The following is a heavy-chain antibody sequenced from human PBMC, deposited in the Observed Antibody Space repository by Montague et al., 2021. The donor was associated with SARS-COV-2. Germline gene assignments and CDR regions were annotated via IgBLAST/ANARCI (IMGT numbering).Heavy chain of an antibody. CDR3: ARRGYTGSDYFDY. CDR2: VYHSGYT. J-gene: IGHJ4*02. Sequence: SETLSLTCSVSGFSISSGFYWAWIRRSPGKGPEWIGTVYHSGYTHYNPSLKGRVTVSIDTSKNQFSLTVTSVTAADTAVYFCARRGYTGSDYFDYWGQGTLGTVSS. D-gene: IGHD5-12*01. CDR1: GFSISSGFY. V-gene: IGHV4-38-2*01.